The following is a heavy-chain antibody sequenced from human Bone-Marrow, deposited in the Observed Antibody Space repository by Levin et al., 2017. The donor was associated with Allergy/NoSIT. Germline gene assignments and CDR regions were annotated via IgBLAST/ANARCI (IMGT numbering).Heavy chain of an antibody. CDR2: ISGTDGGI. Sequence: PTGGSLRLSCSASGFTFRSSGMSWVRQAPGKGLEWVSSISGTDGGIYYADSVKGRFTMSRDNSKNTFYLQINSLRAEDTALYYCAKDSPYGTSWFGRSDYWGQGTLVTVSS. CDR3: AKDSPYGTSWFGRSDY. CDR1: GFTFRSSG. J-gene: IGHJ4*02. D-gene: IGHD6-13*01. V-gene: IGHV3-23*01.